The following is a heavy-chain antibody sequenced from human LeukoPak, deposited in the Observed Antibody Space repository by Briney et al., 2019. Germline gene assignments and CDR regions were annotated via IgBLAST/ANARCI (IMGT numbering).Heavy chain of an antibody. V-gene: IGHV1-69*06. Sequence: ASVKVSCKASGGTFSSYAISWVRQAPGQGLEWKGGIIPIFGTANYAQKFQGRVTITADKSTSTAYMELSSLRSEDTAVYYCARDVGYSGYDFLDYWGQGTLVTVSS. CDR1: GGTFSSYA. D-gene: IGHD5-12*01. CDR2: IIPIFGTA. CDR3: ARDVGYSGYDFLDY. J-gene: IGHJ4*02.